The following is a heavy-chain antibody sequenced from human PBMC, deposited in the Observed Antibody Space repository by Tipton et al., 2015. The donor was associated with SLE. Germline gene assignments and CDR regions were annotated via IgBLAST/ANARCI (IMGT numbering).Heavy chain of an antibody. V-gene: IGHV4-39*07. D-gene: IGHD2-15*01. Sequence: TLSLTCTVSGGSISSSSYYWGWIRQPPGKGLEWIGEINHSGSTNYNPSLKSRVTISVDTSKNQFSLKLSSVTAADTAVYYCARASGYCSGGSCYPGAFDIWGQGTMVTGAS. CDR3: ARASGYCSGGSCYPGAFDI. CDR2: INHSGST. CDR1: GGSISSSSYY. J-gene: IGHJ3*02.